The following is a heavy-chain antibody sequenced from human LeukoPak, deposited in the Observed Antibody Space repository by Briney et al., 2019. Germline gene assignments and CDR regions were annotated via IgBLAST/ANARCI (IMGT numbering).Heavy chain of an antibody. D-gene: IGHD3-9*01. CDR2: IYYSGST. CDR1: GGSISSYY. J-gene: IGHJ6*02. Sequence: TSETLSLTCTVSGGSISSYYWSWIRQPPGKGLEWIGYIYYSGSTNYNPSLKSRVTISVDTSKNQLSLKLSSVTAADTAVYYCARGGYDILTGYTYYYYYGMDVWGQGTTVTVSS. CDR3: ARGGYDILTGYTYYYYYGMDV. V-gene: IGHV4-59*01.